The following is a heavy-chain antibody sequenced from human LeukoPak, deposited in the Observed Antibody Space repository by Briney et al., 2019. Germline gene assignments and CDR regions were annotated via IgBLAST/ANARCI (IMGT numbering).Heavy chain of an antibody. D-gene: IGHD2-15*01. CDR1: GFTFTNYW. Sequence: PGGSLRLSCVVSGFTFTNYWMQWVRQVPGKGLVWVARMNSDGASIIHADSVKGRFTISRDNAVNTLYLQMNSLRPEDTALYYCARSQSGVFDVWGQGTMVIVSS. CDR2: MNSDGASI. J-gene: IGHJ3*01. V-gene: IGHV3-74*01. CDR3: ARSQSGVFDV.